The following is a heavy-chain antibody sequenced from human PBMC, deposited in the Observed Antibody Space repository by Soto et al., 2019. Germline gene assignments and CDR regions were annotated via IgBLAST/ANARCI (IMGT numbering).Heavy chain of an antibody. D-gene: IGHD4-4*01. CDR1: GGSFSGYY. CDR3: ARSRDSNYDFDY. J-gene: IGHJ4*02. CDR2: INHSGST. Sequence: QVQLQQWGAGLLKPSETLSLTCAVYGGSFSGYYWSCIRQPPGKGLEWIGEINHSGSTNYNPSLKSRVTISVETSKNQFSLKLSSVTAADTAVYYCARSRDSNYDFDYWGQGTLVTVSS. V-gene: IGHV4-34*01.